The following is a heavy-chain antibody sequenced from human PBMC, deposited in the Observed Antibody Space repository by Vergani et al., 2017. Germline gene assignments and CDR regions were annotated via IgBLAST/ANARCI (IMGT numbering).Heavy chain of an antibody. D-gene: IGHD6-6*01. J-gene: IGHJ4*02. Sequence: EVHLLESGGGQVEAGGSLRLSCVASGFTFSNSAMSWVRQTSGKGLEWVSAISARYPSTYYADSVKGRFTISRDNSKNTLYLQMNSLRAEDTAVYYCAKDASSSSPRGADYWGQGTLVAVSS. CDR3: AKDASSSSPRGADY. CDR1: GFTFSNSA. CDR2: ISARYPST. V-gene: IGHV3-23*01.